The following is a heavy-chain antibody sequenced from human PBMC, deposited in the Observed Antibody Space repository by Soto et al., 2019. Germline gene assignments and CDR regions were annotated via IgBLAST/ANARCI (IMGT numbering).Heavy chain of an antibody. CDR1: GFTFSSYS. CDR3: ARDVLTYDFWSGPPGDRAEYYYYMDV. J-gene: IGHJ6*03. CDR2: ISSSSSYI. V-gene: IGHV3-21*01. D-gene: IGHD3-3*01. Sequence: GGSLRLSCAASGFTFSSYSMNWVRQASGKGLEWVSSISSSSSYIYYADSVKGRFTISRDNAKNSLYLQMNSLRAEDTAVYYCARDVLTYDFWSGPPGDRAEYYYYMDVWGKGTTVTVSS.